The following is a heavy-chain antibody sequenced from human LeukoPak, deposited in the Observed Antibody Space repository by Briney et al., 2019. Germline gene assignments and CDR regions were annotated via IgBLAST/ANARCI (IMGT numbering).Heavy chain of an antibody. Sequence: PGGSLRLSCAASGFTFSDYYMSWIRQAPGKGLEWVSYISSSSSYTNYVDSVKGRFTISRDNTKNSVYLQMNSLRAEDTAVYYCATGYCSSTSCFDYWGQGTLVTVS. D-gene: IGHD2-2*01. CDR1: GFTFSDYY. CDR3: ATGYCSSTSCFDY. J-gene: IGHJ4*03. CDR2: ISSSSSYT. V-gene: IGHV3-11*03.